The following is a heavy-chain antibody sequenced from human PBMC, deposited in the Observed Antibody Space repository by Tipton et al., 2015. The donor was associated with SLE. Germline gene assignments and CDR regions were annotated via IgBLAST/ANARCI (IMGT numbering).Heavy chain of an antibody. J-gene: IGHJ4*02. CDR3: ARVTSGYFDY. Sequence: SLRLSCAASGFTVSSNYMSWVRQAPGKGLEWVSSISSSGNYIYYADSLKGRFTISRDNAKNSVYLQMNSLRAEDTAVYYCARVTSGYFDYWGQGTLVTVSS. CDR1: GFTVSSNY. D-gene: IGHD3-3*01. V-gene: IGHV3-21*01. CDR2: ISSSGNYI.